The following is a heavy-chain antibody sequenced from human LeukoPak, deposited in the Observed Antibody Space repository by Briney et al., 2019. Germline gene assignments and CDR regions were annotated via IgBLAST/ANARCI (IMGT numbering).Heavy chain of an antibody. CDR3: AREAYCSGGSCPPTGD. CDR1: GYTFTSYY. J-gene: IGHJ4*02. V-gene: IGHV1-46*01. Sequence: ASVKVSCKASGYTFTSYYMHWVRQAPGQGLEWMGIINPSGGSTSYAQKFQGRVTMTRDTSTSTVYMELSSLRSEDTAVYYCAREAYCSGGSCPPTGDWGQGALVTVSS. D-gene: IGHD2-15*01. CDR2: INPSGGST.